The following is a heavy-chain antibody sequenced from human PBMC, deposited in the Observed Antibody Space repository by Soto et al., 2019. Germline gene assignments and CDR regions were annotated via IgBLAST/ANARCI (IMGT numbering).Heavy chain of an antibody. V-gene: IGHV4-39*01. J-gene: IGHJ6*02. D-gene: IGHD2-15*01. CDR3: ASVGYCSGGSCYGLDV. CDR1: GGSISGSIYF. Sequence: SETLSLTCTVSGGSISGSIYFWGGIRQPQGKGLEWVGSIYYSGSTYYNPSLKSRVTIFVDTSMNQFSLRLSSVTAADTAVYYCASVGYCSGGSCYGLDVWGQGTTVTVSS. CDR2: IYYSGST.